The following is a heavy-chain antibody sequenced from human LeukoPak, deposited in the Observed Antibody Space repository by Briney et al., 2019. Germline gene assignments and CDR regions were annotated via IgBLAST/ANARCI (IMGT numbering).Heavy chain of an antibody. J-gene: IGHJ3*02. Sequence: SGTLSLACSVSGGSISSYYWSWIRQPAGKGLEWIGRIYTSGSTNYNPSLKSRVTMSVDTSKDQISLNLSSVTAADTAVYYCARGSLGFRAFDIWGQGTMITVSS. CDR2: IYTSGST. CDR3: ARGSLGFRAFDI. V-gene: IGHV4-4*07. D-gene: IGHD3-16*01. CDR1: GGSISSYY.